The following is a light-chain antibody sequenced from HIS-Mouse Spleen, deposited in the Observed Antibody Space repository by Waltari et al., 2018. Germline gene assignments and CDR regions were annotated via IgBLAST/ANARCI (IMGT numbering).Light chain of an antibody. CDR1: QSVLYSSNNKTY. J-gene: IGKJ4*01. CDR3: QQYYSTPLT. CDR2: WAS. V-gene: IGKV4-1*01. Sequence: DIVMTQSPDSLAVSLGERATINCKSSQSVLYSSNNKTYCAWYQPKPGPLPKLLIYWASTRESGVPDRFSGSGSGTDFTLTISSLQAEDVAVYYCQQYYSTPLTFGGGTKVEIK.